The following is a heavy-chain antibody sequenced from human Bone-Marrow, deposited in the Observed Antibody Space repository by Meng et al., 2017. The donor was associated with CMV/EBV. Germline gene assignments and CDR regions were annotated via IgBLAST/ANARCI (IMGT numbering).Heavy chain of an antibody. V-gene: IGHV3-33*06. D-gene: IGHD2-8*01. CDR2: IWYDGSNK. J-gene: IGHJ4*02. CDR3: AKDGGVLMVYATYFDY. Sequence: GGSLRLSCAASGFTFSSYGMHWVRQAPGKGLEWVAVIWYDGSNKYYADSVKGRFTISRDNSKNTLYLQMNSLRAEDTAVYYCAKDGGVLMVYATYFDYCGQGTLVTVSS. CDR1: GFTFSSYG.